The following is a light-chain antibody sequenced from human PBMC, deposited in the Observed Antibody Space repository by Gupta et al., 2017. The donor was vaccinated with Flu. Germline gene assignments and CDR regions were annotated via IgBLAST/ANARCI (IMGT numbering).Light chain of an antibody. CDR3: QQYYSNPPYT. Sequence: KSSQSVLCRSNNKNYISWAQQKARHHPKLLFHLESTRECAVPVRVSGSGSGTNIAFTISTLQAEDVAIYDCQQYYSNPPYTFGQGTKLEIK. CDR2: LES. CDR1: QSVLCRSNNKNY. V-gene: IGKV4-1*01. J-gene: IGKJ2*01.